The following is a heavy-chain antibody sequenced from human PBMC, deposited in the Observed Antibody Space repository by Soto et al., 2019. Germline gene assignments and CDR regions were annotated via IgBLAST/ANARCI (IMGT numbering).Heavy chain of an antibody. J-gene: IGHJ3*01. D-gene: IGHD3-22*01. V-gene: IGHV3-9*01. CDR3: ARVHSSGWYVEPYDA. CDR2: INWNGAYS. Sequence: EVQLVESGGNLARPGESLRLSCAASGFKFDDYAFHWVRLAPGKGPEWVSGINWNGAYSGYANSVKGRFTISRDNAGNSVYLQMYTLRPEDTALYYCARVHSSGWYVEPYDAWGQGTMVTVSS. CDR1: GFKFDDYA.